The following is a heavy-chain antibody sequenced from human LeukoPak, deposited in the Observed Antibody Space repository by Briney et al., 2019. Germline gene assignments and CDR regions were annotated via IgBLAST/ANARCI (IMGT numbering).Heavy chain of an antibody. V-gene: IGHV3-21*01. D-gene: IGHD2-8*02. Sequence: GGSLRLSCAASGFTFSSYSMNWVRQAPGKGLEWVSSISSSSSYIYYADSVKGRFTTSRDNAKNSLYLQMNSLRAEDTAVYYCGRDRGYSTDLRVGYYFDYWGQGTLVTVSS. CDR1: GFTFSSYS. CDR3: GRDRGYSTDLRVGYYFDY. CDR2: ISSSSSYI. J-gene: IGHJ4*02.